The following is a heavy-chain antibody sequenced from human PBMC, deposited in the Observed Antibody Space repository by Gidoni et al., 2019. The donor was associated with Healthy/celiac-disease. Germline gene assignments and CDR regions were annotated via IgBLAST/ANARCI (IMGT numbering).Heavy chain of an antibody. CDR2: ISSSSSYI. CDR1: GFTFSSHS. V-gene: IGHV3-21*01. Sequence: EVQLVESGGGLVKPGGSLRLSCAASGFTFSSHSMNWVRQAPGKGLEWVSSISSSSSYIYYADSVKGRFTISRDNDKNSLYLKMNSLRAEDTAVYYCARDYYDILTGPRTGYYFDYWGQGTLVTVSS. D-gene: IGHD3-9*01. J-gene: IGHJ4*02. CDR3: ARDYYDILTGPRTGYYFDY.